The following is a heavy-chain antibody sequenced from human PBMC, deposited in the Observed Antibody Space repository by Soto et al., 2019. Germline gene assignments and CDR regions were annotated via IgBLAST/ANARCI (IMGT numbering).Heavy chain of an antibody. J-gene: IGHJ4*02. D-gene: IGHD3-22*01. CDR3: AKGGLYYDDISGYYYPFDY. CDR2: FDPEDGET. V-gene: IGHV1-24*01. CDR1: GYTLTELS. Sequence: ASVKVSCKVSGYTLTELSMHWVRQAPGEGLEWMGGFDPEDGETIYAQKFQGRVTMSEDKSTDTAYMELSSLRSEYTAVNYCAKGGLYYDDISGYYYPFDYWGQGTLVTVSS.